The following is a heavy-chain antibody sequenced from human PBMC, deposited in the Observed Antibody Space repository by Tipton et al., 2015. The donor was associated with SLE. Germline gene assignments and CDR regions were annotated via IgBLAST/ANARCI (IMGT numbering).Heavy chain of an antibody. CDR2: IRYDGSNK. CDR3: AKGSGFFDY. Sequence: SLRLSCVAAGFTFSSYDMHWVRQAPGKGLDWVAFIRYDGSNKDYADSVKGRFTISRDNSKNTLYLQMNSLRADDTAVYYCAKGSGFFDYWGQGTLVTVSS. CDR1: GFTFSSYD. D-gene: IGHD6-25*01. J-gene: IGHJ4*02. V-gene: IGHV3-30*02.